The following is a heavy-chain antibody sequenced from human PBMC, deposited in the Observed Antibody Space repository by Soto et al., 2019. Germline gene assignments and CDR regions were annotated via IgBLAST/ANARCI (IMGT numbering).Heavy chain of an antibody. CDR3: ARVGDFWSGGDYYYGMDV. J-gene: IGHJ6*02. CDR1: GFTFRSYS. V-gene: IGHV3-21*01. Sequence: KSGGSLRLSCAASGFTFRSYSMHWFRQAPGKGLEWVSSISSSSSYIYYADSVKGRFTISRDNAKNSLYLQMNSLRAEDTAVYYCARVGDFWSGGDYYYGMDVWGQGTTVTVSS. CDR2: ISSSSSYI. D-gene: IGHD3-3*01.